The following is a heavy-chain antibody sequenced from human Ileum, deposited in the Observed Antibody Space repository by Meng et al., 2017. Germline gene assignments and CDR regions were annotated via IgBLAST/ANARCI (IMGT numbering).Heavy chain of an antibody. Sequence: QLQLQGSGPGPVKPWETLSLTFTVSGGSITSSSYSCGWIRQPPGKGLEWIGYIYYSGTTYYIPSLKCRATISEDTAKNQFSLNLSSVTAADTAVYYCARQVNSDGYPRYFDFWGQGTLVTVSS. V-gene: IGHV4-39*01. CDR3: ARQVNSDGYPRYFDF. CDR1: GGSITSSSYS. J-gene: IGHJ4*02. CDR2: IYYSGTT. D-gene: IGHD5-24*01.